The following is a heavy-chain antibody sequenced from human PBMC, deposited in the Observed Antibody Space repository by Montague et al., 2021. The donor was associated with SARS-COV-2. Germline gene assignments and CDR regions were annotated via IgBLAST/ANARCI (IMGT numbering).Heavy chain of an antibody. J-gene: IGHJ4*02. CDR3: ARGRQHFNMIVVVMTGGEYYFDY. V-gene: IGHV4-34*01. CDR1: GGSFSDYY. D-gene: IGHD3-22*01. Sequence: SETLSLTCAVYGGSFSDYYWSWIRQPPGKVLEWIGEINHRGTSKYNTSLKSRVSISLDTSKNQFSLYLSSVTAADTAVYYCARGRQHFNMIVVVMTGGEYYFDYWGQGTLVTVSP. CDR2: INHRGTS.